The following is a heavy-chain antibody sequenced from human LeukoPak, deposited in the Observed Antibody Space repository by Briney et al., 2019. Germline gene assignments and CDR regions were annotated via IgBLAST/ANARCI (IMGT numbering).Heavy chain of an antibody. V-gene: IGHV3-23*01. CDR2: IFGSGGSA. Sequence: GGSLRLSCAASGFTFGSYAIYWIRQAPGKGLEWVSGIFGSGGSAHYADSVKGRFTISRDNSKNTVYLQMDSLRAEDTATYYCAKTTTGYSSGRYPAWPIDYWGQGTLVTVSS. D-gene: IGHD2-15*01. J-gene: IGHJ4*02. CDR1: GFTFGSYA. CDR3: AKTTTGYSSGRYPAWPIDY.